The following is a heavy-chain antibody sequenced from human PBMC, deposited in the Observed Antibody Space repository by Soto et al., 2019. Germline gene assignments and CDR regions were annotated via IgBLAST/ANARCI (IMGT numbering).Heavy chain of an antibody. V-gene: IGHV1-69*15. Sequence: SVRVSCMACGGTFSSYAISCVRQAPGQGLEWMGRIIPIFGTANYAQKFQGRVTITADESTSTAYMELSSLRSEDTAVYYCARAKYDSSGYLDDWGQGTLVTVSS. CDR1: GGTFSSYA. D-gene: IGHD3-22*01. CDR2: IIPIFGTA. J-gene: IGHJ4*02. CDR3: ARAKYDSSGYLDD.